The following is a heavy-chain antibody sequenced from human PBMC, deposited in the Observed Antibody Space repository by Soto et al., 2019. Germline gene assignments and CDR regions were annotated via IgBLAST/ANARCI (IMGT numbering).Heavy chain of an antibody. D-gene: IGHD1-1*01. CDR3: ARGGNSLLFDP. CDR2: IYYSGST. CDR1: GGSVSSGSYY. V-gene: IGHV4-61*01. Sequence: QVQLQESGPGLVKPSETLSLTCTVSGGSVSSGSYYWSWIRQPPGKGLEWIGYIYYSGSTNYNPSLKSRVTLSVDTSKRQFSLKLSSVTAADTAVYYCARGGNSLLFDPWGQGTLVTVSS. J-gene: IGHJ5*02.